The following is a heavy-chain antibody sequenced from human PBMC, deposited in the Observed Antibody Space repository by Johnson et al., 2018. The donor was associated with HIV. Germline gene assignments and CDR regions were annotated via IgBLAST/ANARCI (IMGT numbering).Heavy chain of an antibody. D-gene: IGHD3-3*01. CDR2: ISSSGASI. V-gene: IGHV3-11*04. CDR3: ARVITIFRVAPRYAFDI. Sequence: QVQLVESGGGLVKPGGSLRLSCAASGFSFSDYYMTWIRQAPGKGLEWVSYISSSGASIYYADSVKGRFTLSRDNAKNSLYLQMNSLRAEDTAVYYCARVITIFRVAPRYAFDIWGQGTMVTVSS. J-gene: IGHJ3*02. CDR1: GFSFSDYY.